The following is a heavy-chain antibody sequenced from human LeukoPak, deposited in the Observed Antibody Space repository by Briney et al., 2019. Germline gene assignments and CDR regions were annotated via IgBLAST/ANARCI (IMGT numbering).Heavy chain of an antibody. V-gene: IGHV3-7*01. Sequence: GGSLRLSCAASGFTFSGYWMSWVRQAPGKGLEWVANIKQDGSEKYYVDSVKGRFTISRDNAKNSLYLQMNSLRAEDTAVYYCARSRSSSWYGIDAFDIWGQGTMVTVSS. CDR3: ARSRSSSWYGIDAFDI. D-gene: IGHD6-13*01. CDR1: GFTFSGYW. CDR2: IKQDGSEK. J-gene: IGHJ3*02.